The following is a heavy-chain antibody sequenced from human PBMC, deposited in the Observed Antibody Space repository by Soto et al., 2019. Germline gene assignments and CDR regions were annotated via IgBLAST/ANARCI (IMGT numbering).Heavy chain of an antibody. CDR1: GFTFSDYY. CDR2: ISSSSSYT. Sequence: GGSLRLSCAASGFTFSDYYMSWIRQAPGKGLEWVSYISSSSSYTNYADSVKGRFTISRDNAKNSLYLQMNSLRAEDTAVYYCARIGSGSWYYFDYWGQGTLVPVSS. CDR3: ARIGSGSWYYFDY. V-gene: IGHV3-11*06. D-gene: IGHD6-13*01. J-gene: IGHJ4*02.